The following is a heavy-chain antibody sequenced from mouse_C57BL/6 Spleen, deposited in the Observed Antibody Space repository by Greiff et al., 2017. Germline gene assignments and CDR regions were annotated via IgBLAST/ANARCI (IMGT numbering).Heavy chain of an antibody. J-gene: IGHJ4*01. CDR1: GYTFTSYW. D-gene: IGHD2-3*01. V-gene: IGHV1-55*01. CDR3: ARKGFNDGYPYAMDY. Sequence: QVQLQQPGAELVKPGASVKMSCKASGYTFTSYWITWVKQRPGQGLEWIGDIYPGSGSTNYNEKFKSKATLTVDTSSSTAYMQLSSLTSEDSAVYYGARKGFNDGYPYAMDYWGQGTSVTVSS. CDR2: IYPGSGST.